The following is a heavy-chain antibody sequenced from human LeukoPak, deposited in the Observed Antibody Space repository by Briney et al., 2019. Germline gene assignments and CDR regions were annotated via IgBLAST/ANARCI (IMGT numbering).Heavy chain of an antibody. J-gene: IGHJ5*02. V-gene: IGHV1-69*05. CDR2: IMPLFGTA. CDR1: GGTFNNSA. CDR3: ARDVHGDYGSGWFDP. D-gene: IGHD4-17*01. Sequence: SVKVSCKTTGGTFNNSAISWVRQAPGQGLEWLGGIMPLFGTAGYAQKFQGRVTITKDESTRTVYLELTSLTSDDTAVYYCARDVHGDYGSGWFDPWGQGTLVSVSS.